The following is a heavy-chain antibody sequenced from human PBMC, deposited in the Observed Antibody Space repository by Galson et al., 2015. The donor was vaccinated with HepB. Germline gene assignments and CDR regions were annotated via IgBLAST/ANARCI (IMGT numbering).Heavy chain of an antibody. Sequence: SVKVSCKASGYTFTDYYIHWVRQAPGQGLEWMGWINPNTGGTKNAQKFQGRVTMTRDTSISTTYMDLSSLRSDDTAVYFCARAPQYFDWSYFDHWGQGTLVTVSS. CDR3: ARAPQYFDWSYFDH. CDR2: INPNTGGT. CDR1: GYTFTDYY. D-gene: IGHD3-9*01. J-gene: IGHJ4*02. V-gene: IGHV1-2*02.